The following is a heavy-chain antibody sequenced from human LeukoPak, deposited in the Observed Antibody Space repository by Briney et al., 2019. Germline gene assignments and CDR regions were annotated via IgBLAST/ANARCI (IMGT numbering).Heavy chain of an antibody. J-gene: IGHJ4*02. CDR3: ARDEVDYYGSGSYIYFDY. CDR1: GYTFTSCG. V-gene: IGHV1-18*01. D-gene: IGHD3-10*01. Sequence: ASVKVSCKASGYTFTSCGISWVRQAPGQGLEWMGWISAYNGNTNYAQKLQGRVTMTTDTSTSTAYMELRSLRSDDTAVYYCARDEVDYYGSGSYIYFDYWGQGTLFTDSS. CDR2: ISAYNGNT.